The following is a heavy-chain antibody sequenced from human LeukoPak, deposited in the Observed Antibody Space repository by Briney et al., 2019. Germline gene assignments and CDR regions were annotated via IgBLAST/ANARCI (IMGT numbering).Heavy chain of an antibody. CDR2: IYYSGST. CDR3: ARDKRDYGDYEGAWYFDL. D-gene: IGHD4-17*01. V-gene: IGHV4-59*12. Sequence: SETLSLTCTVSGGSIGSYYWNWIRQPPGKGLEWIGYIYYSGSTNYNPSLKSRVTISVDTSKNQFSLKLSSVTAADTAVYYCARDKRDYGDYEGAWYFDLWGRGTLVTVSS. CDR1: GGSIGSYY. J-gene: IGHJ2*01.